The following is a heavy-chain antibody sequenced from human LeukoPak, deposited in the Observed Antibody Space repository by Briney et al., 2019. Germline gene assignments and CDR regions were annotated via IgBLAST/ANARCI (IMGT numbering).Heavy chain of an antibody. V-gene: IGHV4-34*01. Sequence: PSETLSLTCAVYGGSFSGYYWSWIRQPPGKGLEWIGEINHSGSTNYNPSLKSRVTISVDTSKNQFSLKLSSVTAADTAVYYCARAPVQSPVDYWGQGTLVTVPP. CDR3: ARAPVQSPVDY. CDR2: INHSGST. CDR1: GGSFSGYY. J-gene: IGHJ4*02. D-gene: IGHD1-1*01.